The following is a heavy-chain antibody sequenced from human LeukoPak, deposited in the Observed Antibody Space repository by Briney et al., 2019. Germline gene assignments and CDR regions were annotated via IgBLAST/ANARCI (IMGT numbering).Heavy chain of an antibody. V-gene: IGHV1-18*01. Sequence: EASVKVSCKASGYTFTSYAMNWVRQAPGQGLEWMGWISAYNGNTNYAQKLQGRVTMTTDTSTSTAYMELRSLRSDDTAVYYCARDPGVGCGGDCYYYMDVWGKGTTVTVSS. D-gene: IGHD2-21*01. CDR3: ARDPGVGCGGDCYYYMDV. CDR1: GYTFTSYA. J-gene: IGHJ6*03. CDR2: ISAYNGNT.